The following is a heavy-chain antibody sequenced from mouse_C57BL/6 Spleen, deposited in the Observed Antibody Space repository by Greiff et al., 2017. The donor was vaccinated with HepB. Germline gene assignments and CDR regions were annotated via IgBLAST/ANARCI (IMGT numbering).Heavy chain of an antibody. J-gene: IGHJ4*01. CDR1: GYTFTDYY. D-gene: IGHD2-4*01. CDR3: ARYGPIYDDYDYAMDY. V-gene: IGHV1-84*01. Sequence: QVQLKESGPELVKPGASVKISCKASGYTFTDYYINWVKQRPGQGLEWIGWIYPGRGNTKSNAKFKGKATLTVDTSSSTADMQLSSLTSADSAVYFWARYGPIYDDYDYAMDYWGQGTSGTVSA. CDR2: IYPGRGNT.